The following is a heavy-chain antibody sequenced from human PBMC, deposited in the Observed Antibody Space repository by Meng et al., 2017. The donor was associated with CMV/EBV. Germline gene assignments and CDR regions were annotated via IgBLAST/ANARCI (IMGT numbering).Heavy chain of an antibody. D-gene: IGHD3-10*01. J-gene: IGHJ5*02. Sequence: QVQVQESGPGLVKLSQTLSLTCTVSGGSISSGDYYWSWIRQPPGKGLEWIGYIYYSGSTYYNPSLKSRVTISVDTSKNQFSLKLSSVTAADTAVYYCATLGILLWFEFDPWGQGTLVTVSS. CDR2: IYYSGST. CDR3: ATLGILLWFEFDP. CDR1: GGSISSGDYY. V-gene: IGHV4-30-4*08.